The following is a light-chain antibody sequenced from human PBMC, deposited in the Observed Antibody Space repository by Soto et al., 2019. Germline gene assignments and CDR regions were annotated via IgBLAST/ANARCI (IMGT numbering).Light chain of an antibody. CDR1: SSDVGGYND. CDR2: DVS. Sequence: QSALTQPASVSGSPGQSITISCTGTSSDVGGYNDVSWYQQHPGKAPKLMIYDVSNRPSGVSNRCSGSKSGNTASLTISGLQAEDEADDYCSSYPSSSTLGVVFGGGTKLTVL. V-gene: IGLV2-14*01. J-gene: IGLJ2*01. CDR3: SSYPSSSTLGVV.